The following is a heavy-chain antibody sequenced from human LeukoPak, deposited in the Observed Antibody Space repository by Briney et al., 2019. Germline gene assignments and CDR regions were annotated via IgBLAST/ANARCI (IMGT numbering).Heavy chain of an antibody. D-gene: IGHD3-10*01. CDR3: AISDYYPSGSPHFLDGFDI. J-gene: IGHJ3*02. V-gene: IGHV4-59*12. CDR2: IYYSGST. Sequence: PSETLSLTCTVSGGSISSYYWSWIRQPPGKGLEWIGYIYYSGSTNYNPSLKSRVTISVDTSKNQFSLKLSSVTAADTAVYYCAISDYYPSGSPHFLDGFDIWGQGTMVTVSS. CDR1: GGSISSYY.